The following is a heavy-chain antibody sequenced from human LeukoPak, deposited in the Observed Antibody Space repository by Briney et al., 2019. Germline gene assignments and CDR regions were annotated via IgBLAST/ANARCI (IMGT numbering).Heavy chain of an antibody. D-gene: IGHD1-26*01. J-gene: IGHJ4*02. V-gene: IGHV4-30-2*01. CDR3: ARDHSGSYLDY. CDR2: IYHSGST. Sequence: SETLSLTCTVSGGSISSGGYSWSWIRQPPGKGLEWIGYIYHSGSTYYNPSLKSRVTISVDRSKNQFSLKLSSVTAADTAVYYCARDHSGSYLDYWGQGTLVTVSS. CDR1: GGSISSGGYS.